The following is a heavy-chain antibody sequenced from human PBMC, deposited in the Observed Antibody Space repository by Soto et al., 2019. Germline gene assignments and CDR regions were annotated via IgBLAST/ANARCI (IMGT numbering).Heavy chain of an antibody. CDR2: ISKDGSNY. V-gene: IGHV3-30*18. J-gene: IGHJ4*02. CDR3: AKDPRNYVWGSGFDY. Sequence: QVQLVESGGGVVQPGMSLRLSCAASGFTFSTYGMHWVRQAPGKGLEWVAVISKDGSNYYHADSVKGRFTISRDNSKNTLFLQMNSLRAEDTAVYYRAKDPRNYVWGSGFDYWGQGTPVTVSS. D-gene: IGHD3-16*01. CDR1: GFTFSTYG.